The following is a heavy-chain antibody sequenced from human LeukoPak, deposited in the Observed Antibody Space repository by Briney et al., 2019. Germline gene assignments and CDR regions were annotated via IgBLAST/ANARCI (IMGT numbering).Heavy chain of an antibody. CDR1: GGSISSSNW. CDR2: IYHSGST. J-gene: IGHJ6*02. CDR3: AKSYAAVWLEDNYYYYGMDV. Sequence: SETLSLTCAVSGGSISSSNWWSWVRQPPGKGLEWIGEIYHSGSTNYNPSLKSRVTISVDKSKNQFSLRLSSVTAADTAVYYCAKSYAAVWLEDNYYYYGMDVWGQGTTVTVSS. D-gene: IGHD6-13*01. V-gene: IGHV4-4*02.